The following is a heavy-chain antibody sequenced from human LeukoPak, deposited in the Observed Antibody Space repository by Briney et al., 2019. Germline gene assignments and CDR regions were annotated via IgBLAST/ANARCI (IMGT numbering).Heavy chain of an antibody. D-gene: IGHD3-10*01. V-gene: IGHV3-21*01. Sequence: GGSLRLSCAASGFTFSSYSMNWVRQAPGKGLEWVSSISSSSSYIYYADSVKGRFTISRDNAKNSPYLQMNSLRAEDTAVYYCARDPPRYGSPYYYYGMDVWGQGTTVTVSS. J-gene: IGHJ6*02. CDR2: ISSSSSYI. CDR3: ARDPPRYGSPYYYYGMDV. CDR1: GFTFSSYS.